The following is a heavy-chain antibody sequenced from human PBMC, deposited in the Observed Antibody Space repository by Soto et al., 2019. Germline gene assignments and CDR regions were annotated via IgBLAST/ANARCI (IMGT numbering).Heavy chain of an antibody. CDR3: ARHTPAISISDH. CDR2: IYYSGST. V-gene: IGHV4-39*01. D-gene: IGHD2-15*01. J-gene: IGHJ4*02. Sequence: SETLSLTCAVSGGSISTSNWWSWIRQPPGKGLEWIGSIYYSGSTYYNPSLKSRVTISVDTSKNQFSLKLSSVTAADTAVYYCARHTPAISISDHWGQGTLVTVSS. CDR1: GGSISTSNW.